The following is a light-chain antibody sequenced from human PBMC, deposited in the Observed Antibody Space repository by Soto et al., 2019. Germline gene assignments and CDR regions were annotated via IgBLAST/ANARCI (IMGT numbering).Light chain of an antibody. CDR3: LNSNSYPIT. Sequence: IQFPQAPSSLSASVEDRVTITCRASQGISSALAWYQQKPGKAPKLLIYDASSLESGVPSRFSGSGSGTDFTLTISSLQLDDLATYYYLNSNSYPITFGQRTRLEIK. V-gene: IGKV1-13*02. J-gene: IGKJ5*01. CDR1: QGISSA. CDR2: DAS.